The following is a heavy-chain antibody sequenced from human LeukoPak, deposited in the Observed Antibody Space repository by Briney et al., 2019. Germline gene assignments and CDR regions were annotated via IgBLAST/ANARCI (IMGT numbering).Heavy chain of an antibody. CDR2: INHSGST. Sequence: SSETLSLTCAVYGGSFSGYYWSWIRQPPGKGLEWIGEINHSGSTNYNPSLKSRVTISVDTSKNRFSLKLSSVTAADTAVYYCARASRNPFWFDPWGQGTLVTVSS. CDR1: GGSFSGYY. V-gene: IGHV4-34*01. J-gene: IGHJ5*02. CDR3: ARASRNPFWFDP.